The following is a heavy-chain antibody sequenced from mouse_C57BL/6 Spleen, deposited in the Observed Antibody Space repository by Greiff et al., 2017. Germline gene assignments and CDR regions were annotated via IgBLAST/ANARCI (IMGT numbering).Heavy chain of an antibody. CDR3: ARGYYDYDGDWYFDV. CDR1: GYTFTSYW. V-gene: IGHV1-55*01. J-gene: IGHJ1*03. CDR2: IYPGSGST. D-gene: IGHD2-4*01. Sequence: QVQLQQPGAELVKPGASVKMSCKASGYTFTSYWITWVKQRPGQGLEWIGDIYPGSGSTNYNEKFKSKATLTVDTSSSTAYMQLSSLTSEDSAVYYCARGYYDYDGDWYFDVWGTGTTVTVSS.